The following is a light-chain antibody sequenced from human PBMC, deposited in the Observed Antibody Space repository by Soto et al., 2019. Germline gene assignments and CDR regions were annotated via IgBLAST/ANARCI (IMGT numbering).Light chain of an antibody. Sequence: EIVLTQSPATLSLSLGERATLSCRASQGVSSSYLACHQQTASQAHRLLNYGASSRATGIPDRFSGSGSGTDFTLTISRLEPEDVAVYYCQQYGSSPPWTFGQGTKVEIK. CDR3: QQYGSSPPWT. V-gene: IGKV3-20*01. CDR1: QGVSSSY. CDR2: GAS. J-gene: IGKJ1*01.